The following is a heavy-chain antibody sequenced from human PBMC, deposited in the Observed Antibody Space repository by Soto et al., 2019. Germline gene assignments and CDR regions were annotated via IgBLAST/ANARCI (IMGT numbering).Heavy chain of an antibody. CDR3: ARDLSNGPVDY. CDR2: IYHSGST. J-gene: IGHJ4*02. CDR1: GGSISSGGYS. Sequence: PSETLSLTCAVSGGSISSGGYSWSWIRQPPGKGLEWIGYIYHSGSTYYNPSLKSRVTISVDTSKNQFSLKLSSVTAADTAVYYCARDLSNGPVDYWGQGTLVTVSS. V-gene: IGHV4-30-2*05.